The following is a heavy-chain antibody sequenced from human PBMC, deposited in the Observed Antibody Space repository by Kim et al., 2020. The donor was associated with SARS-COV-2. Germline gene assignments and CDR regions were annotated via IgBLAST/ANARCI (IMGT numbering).Heavy chain of an antibody. CDR2: IRSKAKNYAT. V-gene: IGHV3-73*01. CDR1: GFTFSGSA. J-gene: IGHJ4*02. Sequence: GGSLRLSCAASGFTFSGSAIHWVRQASGKGLEWVGRIRSKAKNYATEYAASVKGRFTISRDESKNTAYLHMNSLKTEDTAVYYCNRNLSYWGQGTLVTVSS. CDR3: NRNLSY.